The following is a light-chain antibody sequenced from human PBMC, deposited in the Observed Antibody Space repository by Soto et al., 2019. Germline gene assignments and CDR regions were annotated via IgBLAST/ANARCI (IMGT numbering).Light chain of an antibody. CDR1: SSDIGGYNF. J-gene: IGLJ3*02. CDR3: SSYRSSATLPV. Sequence: QSALTQPASVSGSPGQSITISCTGTSSDIGGYNFVSWYQQHPGKAPKLIIYGVTNRPSGVSHRFSGSKSGNTASLTISGLQADDEADYYCSSYRSSATLPVFGGGTKLTVL. CDR2: GVT. V-gene: IGLV2-14*03.